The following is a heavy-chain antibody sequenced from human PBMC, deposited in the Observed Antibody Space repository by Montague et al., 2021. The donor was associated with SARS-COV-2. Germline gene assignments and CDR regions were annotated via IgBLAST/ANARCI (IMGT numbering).Heavy chain of an antibody. D-gene: IGHD3-10*01. CDR2: ISYDGSNK. CDR1: GFTFSSYA. CDR3: ASSLVWFEIDY. J-gene: IGHJ4*02. Sequence: SLRLSCAASGFTFSSYAMHWVRQAPGKGLKWVAVISYDGSNKYYADSMKGRFTISRDNSKNTLYLQMNSLRAEDTAVYYCASSLVWFEIDYWGQGTLVTVSS. V-gene: IGHV3-30*04.